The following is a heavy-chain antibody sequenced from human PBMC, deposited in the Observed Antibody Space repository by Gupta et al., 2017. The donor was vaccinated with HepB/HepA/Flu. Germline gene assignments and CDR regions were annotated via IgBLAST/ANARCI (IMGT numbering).Heavy chain of an antibody. CDR2: TYYRSKWYN. V-gene: IGHV6-1*01. CDR1: GDSVSSNSAP. Sequence: QVQLQQSGPGLVKPSQTLSLTCAISGDSVSSNSAPWNWIRQSPSRGLEWLGRTYYRSKWYNDYAVSVKSRITINPDTSKNQFSLQLNSVTPEDTAVYYCAREGLWQWLVSRSYYYYGMDVWGQGTTVTVSS. J-gene: IGHJ6*02. CDR3: AREGLWQWLVSRSYYYYGMDV. D-gene: IGHD6-19*01.